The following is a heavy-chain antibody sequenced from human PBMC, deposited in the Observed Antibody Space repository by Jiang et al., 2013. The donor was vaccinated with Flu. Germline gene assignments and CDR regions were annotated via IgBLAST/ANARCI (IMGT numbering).Heavy chain of an antibody. V-gene: IGHV1-24*01. J-gene: IGHJ4*02. CDR2: ET. CDR3: ASGDYSNHFDY. Sequence: ETIYAQKFQGRVTMTEDTSTDTAYMELSSLRSEDTAVYYCASGDYSNHFDYWGQGTLVTVSS. D-gene: IGHD4-11*01.